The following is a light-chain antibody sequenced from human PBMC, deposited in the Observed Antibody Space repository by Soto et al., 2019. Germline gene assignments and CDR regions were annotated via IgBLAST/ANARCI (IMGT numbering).Light chain of an antibody. J-gene: IGLJ1*01. CDR1: SSDIGAYNY. Sequence: QSALAQPASVSGSPGQSITISCAGTSSDIGAYNYVSWYQQHPGKAPKLMIFEVTNRPSGVSNRFSGSKSGNTASLTISGLQAQDEADYYCTSLTNADTHVFGNGNKVTV. V-gene: IGLV2-14*01. CDR2: EVT. CDR3: TSLTNADTHV.